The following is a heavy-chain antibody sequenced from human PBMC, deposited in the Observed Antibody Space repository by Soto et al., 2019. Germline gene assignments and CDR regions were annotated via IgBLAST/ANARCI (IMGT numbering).Heavy chain of an antibody. J-gene: IGHJ1*01. CDR2: ISGSGGST. V-gene: IGHV3-23*01. D-gene: IGHD2-15*01. CDR1: GFTSSSYA. Sequence: GGSLRLSCAASGFTSSSYAMSWVRQAPGKGLEWVSAISGSGGSTYYADSVKGRFTISRDNSKNTLYLQMNSLRAEDTAVYYCAKGGCSGGSCYSLFQHWGQGTLVTVSS. CDR3: AKGGCSGGSCYSLFQH.